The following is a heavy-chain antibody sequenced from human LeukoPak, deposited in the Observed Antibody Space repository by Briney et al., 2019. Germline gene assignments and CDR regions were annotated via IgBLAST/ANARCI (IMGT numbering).Heavy chain of an antibody. CDR1: GFTFSSYW. CDR2: IKQDGSEK. V-gene: IGHV3-7*01. J-gene: IGHJ4*02. D-gene: IGHD4-23*01. Sequence: GGSLRLSCAASGFTFSSYWMSWVRQAPGKGMEWVANIKQDGSEKYYVDSVKGRFTISRDNAKNPLYLQMNSLRVEDTAVYYCARGRPHGNDYWGQGTLVTVSS. CDR3: ARGRPHGNDY.